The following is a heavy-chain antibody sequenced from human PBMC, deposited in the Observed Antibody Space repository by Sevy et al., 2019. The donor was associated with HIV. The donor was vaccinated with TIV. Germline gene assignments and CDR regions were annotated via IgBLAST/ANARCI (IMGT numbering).Heavy chain of an antibody. V-gene: IGHV5-51*01. J-gene: IGHJ4*02. CDR2: IYPGDSDT. CDR3: ARQGIAVAGTGDFDY. CDR1: GYSFTSYW. D-gene: IGHD6-19*01. Sequence: GESLKISCKGSGYSFTSYWIGWVRQMPGKGLEWMGIIYPGDSDTRYSPSFQGQVTISADKSISTAYLQWSSLKASDTAMYYCARQGIAVAGTGDFDYWCQGTLVTVSS.